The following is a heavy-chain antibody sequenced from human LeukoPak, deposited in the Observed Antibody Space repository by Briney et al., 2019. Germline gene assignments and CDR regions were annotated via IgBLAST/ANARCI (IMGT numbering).Heavy chain of an antibody. CDR1: GGSISSYY. Sequence: SETLSLTCTVSGGSISSYYWSWIRQPPGKGLEWIGYIYYSGSTNYNPSLKSRVTISVDTSKNQFSLKLSSVTAADTAVYYCASQDIVVVGYYYGMDVWGQGTTVTVSS. J-gene: IGHJ6*02. CDR2: IYYSGST. CDR3: ASQDIVVVGYYYGMDV. D-gene: IGHD2-2*01. V-gene: IGHV4-59*01.